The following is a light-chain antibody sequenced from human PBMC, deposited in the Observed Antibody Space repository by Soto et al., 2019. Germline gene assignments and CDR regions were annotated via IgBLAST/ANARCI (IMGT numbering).Light chain of an antibody. CDR2: KAS. CDR3: QHYNSYSEA. Sequence: DTQMTQSPSTLSASVGDRVTITCRASQSISSGLAWYQQKPGKAPKLLIYKASTLKSGVPSRFSGSGSGTEFTLTISSLQPDDFATYYCQHYNSYSEAFGQGTKVDIK. V-gene: IGKV1-5*03. J-gene: IGKJ1*01. CDR1: QSISSG.